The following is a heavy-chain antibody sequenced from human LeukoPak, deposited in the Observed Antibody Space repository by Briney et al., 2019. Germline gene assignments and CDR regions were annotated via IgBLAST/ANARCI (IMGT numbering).Heavy chain of an antibody. V-gene: IGHV4-59*01. CDR1: GDSISTYY. J-gene: IGHJ4*02. CDR2: MYYSGST. CDR3: ARGVAGYGPYDY. D-gene: IGHD5-12*01. Sequence: PSETLSLTCTVSGDSISTYYWSWIRQPPGKGLEWIGYMYYSGSTNYNPSLKSRVTISLDTPKNQFSLRLNSVTATDTAVYYCARGVAGYGPYDYWGQGTLVTVSS.